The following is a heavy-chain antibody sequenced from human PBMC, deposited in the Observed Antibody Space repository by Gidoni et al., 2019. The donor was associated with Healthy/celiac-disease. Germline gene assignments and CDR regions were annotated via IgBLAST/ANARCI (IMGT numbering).Heavy chain of an antibody. J-gene: IGHJ3*02. CDR1: GFTFADYA. Sequence: EVQLVESGGGLVQPGRSLRLSCAASGFTFADYAMHWVRQAPGKGLEWVSGISWNSGSIGYADSVKGRFTISRDNAKNSLYLQMNSLRAEDTALYYCAKDSGSSGYLDAFDIWGQGTMVTVSS. D-gene: IGHD3-22*01. CDR3: AKDSGSSGYLDAFDI. V-gene: IGHV3-9*01. CDR2: ISWNSGSI.